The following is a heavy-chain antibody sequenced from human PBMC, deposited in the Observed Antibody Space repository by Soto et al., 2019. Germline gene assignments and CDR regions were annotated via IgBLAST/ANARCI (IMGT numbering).Heavy chain of an antibody. CDR3: AKDDPILVLMVYADSPPSYGMDV. CDR1: GFTFSSYG. CDR2: ISYDGSNK. Sequence: PGGSLRLSCAASGFTFSSYGMHWVRQAPGKGLEWVAVISYDGSNKYYADSVKGRFTISRDNSKNTLYLQMNSLRAEDTAVYYCAKDDPILVLMVYADSPPSYGMDVWGQGTTVTVSS. D-gene: IGHD2-8*01. J-gene: IGHJ6*02. V-gene: IGHV3-30*18.